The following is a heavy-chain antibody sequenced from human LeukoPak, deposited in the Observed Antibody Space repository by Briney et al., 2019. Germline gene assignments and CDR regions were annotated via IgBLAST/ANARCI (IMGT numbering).Heavy chain of an antibody. CDR3: ARGVDY. V-gene: IGHV4-34*01. Sequence: SETLSLTCAVYDASSSGYYWTWFRLSSGKGLEWLGEINQSGTTNYNPSLKGRITISVDPSKSQFSLKLNSMTAADTGIYYCARGVDYWGQGTPVTVSS. CDR1: DASSSGYY. J-gene: IGHJ4*02. CDR2: INQSGTT.